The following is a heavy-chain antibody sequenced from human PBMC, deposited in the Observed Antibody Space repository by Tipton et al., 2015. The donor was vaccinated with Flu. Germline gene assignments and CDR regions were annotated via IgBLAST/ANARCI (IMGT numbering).Heavy chain of an antibody. CDR3: ARVPNPAVVPDSTYAFDI. CDR1: GYTFIDYY. D-gene: IGHD2-2*01. V-gene: IGHV1-2*02. Sequence: QSGPEVKKPGASLKVSCKASGYTFIDYYLHWVRQAPRQGLEWMGWIDPNTGDTNSAQAFQGRVTMTRDTSISTVYMELTSLRSDDTAVYYCARVPNPAVVPDSTYAFDIWGLGTMVTVPS. J-gene: IGHJ3*02. CDR2: IDPNTGDT.